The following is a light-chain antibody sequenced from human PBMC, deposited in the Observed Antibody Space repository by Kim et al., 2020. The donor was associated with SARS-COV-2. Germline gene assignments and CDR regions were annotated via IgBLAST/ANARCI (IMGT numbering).Light chain of an antibody. CDR2: DAS. Sequence: DIQMTQSPSTLSASVGDRVTITCRASQTISNWLAWYQQTPGKATNLLIYDASSLASGVPSRFSGSGSGTEFTLTISSLQPDDFATYYCQQYNDSPWTFGQGTKVDIK. CDR1: QTISNW. J-gene: IGKJ1*01. V-gene: IGKV1-5*01. CDR3: QQYNDSPWT.